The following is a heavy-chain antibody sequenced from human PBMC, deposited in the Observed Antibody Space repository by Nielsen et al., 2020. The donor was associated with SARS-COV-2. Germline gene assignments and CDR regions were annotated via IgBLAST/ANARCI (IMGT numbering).Heavy chain of an antibody. CDR3: ARGITIFGVVIRGGWFDP. J-gene: IGHJ5*02. D-gene: IGHD3-3*01. V-gene: IGHV1-18*01. Sequence: ASVKVSCKASGYTFTSYGISWVRQAPGQGLEWMGWISAYNGNTNYAQKLQGRVTMTTDTSTNTAYMELRSLRSDDTAVYYCARGITIFGVVIRGGWFDPWGQGTLVTVSS. CDR1: GYTFTSYG. CDR2: ISAYNGNT.